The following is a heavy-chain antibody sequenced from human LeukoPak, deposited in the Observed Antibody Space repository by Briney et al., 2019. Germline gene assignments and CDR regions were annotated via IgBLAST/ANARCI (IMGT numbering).Heavy chain of an antibody. Sequence: SGGSLRLSCASSGFTFKSYGMSWVRQAPGKGLEWVSSISSSSSYIYYADSVKGRFTISRDNAKNSLYLQMNSLRAEDTAVYYCARDLVTNRDYYGSGSYFRKGYYYYGMDVWGQGTTVTVSS. CDR2: ISSSSSYI. J-gene: IGHJ6*02. V-gene: IGHV3-21*01. D-gene: IGHD3-10*01. CDR3: ARDLVTNRDYYGSGSYFRKGYYYYGMDV. CDR1: GFTFKSYG.